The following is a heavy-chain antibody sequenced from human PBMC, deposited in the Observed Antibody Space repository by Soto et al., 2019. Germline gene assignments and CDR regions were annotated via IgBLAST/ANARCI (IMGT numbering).Heavy chain of an antibody. Sequence: SETLSLTCTVSGGSISSYYWSWIRQPPGKGLEWIGYIYYSGSNNYNPSLKSRVTISVEKSKNQFSLKLSSVTAADTAVYYCARDSRRGGPFTFDPWGQGTLVTVSS. V-gene: IGHV4-59*01. D-gene: IGHD3-16*01. CDR2: IYYSGSN. CDR3: ARDSRRGGPFTFDP. J-gene: IGHJ5*02. CDR1: GGSISSYY.